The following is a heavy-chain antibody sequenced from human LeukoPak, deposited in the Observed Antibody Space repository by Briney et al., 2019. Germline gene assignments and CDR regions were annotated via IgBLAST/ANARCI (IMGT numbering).Heavy chain of an antibody. Sequence: GGSLRLSCTASGFAFAEHGMSWVRQVPGKGLEWVSGINWSGGSTGYADPLRGRFTISRDNAKNSLYLQMDSLRAEDTALYYCARAHITSPFYFDYWGQGTLVTVSS. D-gene: IGHD2-2*01. CDR2: INWSGGST. CDR1: GFAFAEHG. J-gene: IGHJ4*02. V-gene: IGHV3-20*04. CDR3: ARAHITSPFYFDY.